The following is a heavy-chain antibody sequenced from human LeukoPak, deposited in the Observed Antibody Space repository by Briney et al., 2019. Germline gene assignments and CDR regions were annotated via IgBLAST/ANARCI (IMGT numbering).Heavy chain of an antibody. Sequence: PSETLSLTCAVYGGSFSGYYWSWIRQPPGKGLEWIGEINHSGSTNYNPSLKSRVTISVDTSKNQFSLKLSSVTAADTAVYYCARRGYYYDSPLDYWGQGTLVTVSS. CDR1: GGSFSGYY. V-gene: IGHV4-34*01. D-gene: IGHD3-22*01. CDR2: INHSGST. CDR3: ARRGYYYDSPLDY. J-gene: IGHJ4*02.